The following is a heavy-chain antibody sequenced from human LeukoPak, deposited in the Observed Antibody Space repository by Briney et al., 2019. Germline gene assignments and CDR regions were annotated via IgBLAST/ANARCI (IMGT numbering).Heavy chain of an antibody. CDR1: GFTVSSHY. CDR3: ARDHWFDP. V-gene: IGHV3-53*01. Sequence: GGSLRLSCVASGFTVSSHYMSWVRQAPGKGLEWVSIIYSGGGTYYADSVKGRFTVSRDTSKNTVYLQMNSLRAEDTAVYYCARDHWFDPWGQGTLVTVSS. J-gene: IGHJ5*02. CDR2: IYSGGGT.